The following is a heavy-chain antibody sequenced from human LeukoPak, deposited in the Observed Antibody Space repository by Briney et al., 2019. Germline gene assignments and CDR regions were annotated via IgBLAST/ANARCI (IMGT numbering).Heavy chain of an antibody. CDR1: GGSISSSNW. CDR3: ARERYFDWLLSNWFDP. CDR2: IYHSGST. J-gene: IGHJ5*02. V-gene: IGHV4-4*02. D-gene: IGHD3-9*01. Sequence: PSGTLSLTCAVSGGSISSSNWWSWVRQPPGKGLEWIGEIYHSGSTNYNPSLKSRVTMSVDTSKNQFSLKLSSVTAADTAVYYCARERYFDWLLSNWFDPWGQGTLVTVSS.